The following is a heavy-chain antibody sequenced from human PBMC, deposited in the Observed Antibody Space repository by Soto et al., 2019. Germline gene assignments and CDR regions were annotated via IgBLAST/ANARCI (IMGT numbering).Heavy chain of an antibody. Sequence: ASVKVSCKASGYTFTSSGISWVRQAPGQGLEWMGWISAYNGNTNYAQKLQGRVTMTTDTSTSTAYMELRSLRSDDTAVYYCATDPGIAAAGTSAYGYWGQGTLVTVSS. J-gene: IGHJ4*02. V-gene: IGHV1-18*01. CDR3: ATDPGIAAAGTSAYGY. CDR1: GYTFTSSG. CDR2: ISAYNGNT. D-gene: IGHD6-13*01.